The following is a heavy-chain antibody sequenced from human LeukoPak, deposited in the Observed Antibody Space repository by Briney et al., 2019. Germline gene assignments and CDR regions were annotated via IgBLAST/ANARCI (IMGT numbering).Heavy chain of an antibody. J-gene: IGHJ4*02. CDR3: ARDRNSGSYDY. Sequence: PGGSLRLSCVASGFTVSSNYMSWVRQAPGKGLEWVSIIYSGGTTYYADSVKGRFTISRDNSKNTLYLQMNSLRAENTAVYYCARDRNSGSYDYWGQGTLVTVSS. D-gene: IGHD3-10*01. CDR2: IYSGGTT. V-gene: IGHV3-53*01. CDR1: GFTVSSNY.